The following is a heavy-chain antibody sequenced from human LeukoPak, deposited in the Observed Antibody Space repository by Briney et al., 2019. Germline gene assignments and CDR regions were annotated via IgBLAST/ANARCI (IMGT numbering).Heavy chain of an antibody. CDR3: ARRWFGELPYIDY. Sequence: GESLKISCKGSGYSFTSYWIGWVRQMPGKGLEGMGIIYPGDSDTRYSPSFQGQVTIPADKSISTAYPQWSSLKASDTAMYYCARRWFGELPYIDYWGQGTLVTVSS. D-gene: IGHD3-10*01. CDR2: IYPGDSDT. CDR1: GYSFTSYW. V-gene: IGHV5-51*01. J-gene: IGHJ4*02.